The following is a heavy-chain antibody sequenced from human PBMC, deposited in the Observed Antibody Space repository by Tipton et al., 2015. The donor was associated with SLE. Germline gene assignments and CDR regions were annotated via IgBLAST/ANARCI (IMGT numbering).Heavy chain of an antibody. V-gene: IGHV4-34*01. Sequence: TLSLTCAVYGGSFSGYSWSWIRQPPGKGLEWIGEINHSGSTNYNPSLKSRVTISVDTSRNHFSLKLSSVTAADTAMYYCATTVTTTASYGAFDIWGQGTMVTVSS. J-gene: IGHJ3*02. CDR3: ATTVTTTASYGAFDI. CDR2: INHSGST. D-gene: IGHD4-17*01. CDR1: GGSFSGYS.